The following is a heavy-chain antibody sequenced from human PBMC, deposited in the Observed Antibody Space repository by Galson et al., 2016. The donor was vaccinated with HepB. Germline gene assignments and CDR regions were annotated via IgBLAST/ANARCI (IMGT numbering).Heavy chain of an antibody. V-gene: IGHV3-30*18. CDR2: ISSDGGNK. Sequence: SLRLSCAASGFAFSSYWMIWVRQAPGKGLEWVAVISSDGGNKYYTESVRGRFTISRDNSQNTLYLQMNSLRPEDTAVYYCAKDRWGRGMTTYYGMDVWGQGTTVTVSS. CDR3: AKDRWGRGMTTYYGMDV. J-gene: IGHJ6*02. CDR1: GFAFSSYW. D-gene: IGHD4-11*01.